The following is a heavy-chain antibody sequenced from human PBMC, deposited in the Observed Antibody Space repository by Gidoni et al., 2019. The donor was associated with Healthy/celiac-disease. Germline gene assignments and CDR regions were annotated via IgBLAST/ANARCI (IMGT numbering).Heavy chain of an antibody. CDR1: GFTFSSYG. CDR3: ARDVDTAMVNWFDP. V-gene: IGHV3-33*01. CDR2: IWYDGSNK. J-gene: IGHJ5*02. Sequence: QVQLVESGGGVVQPGRSLRLSCAASGFTFSSYGMHWVRQAPGKGLEWVAVIWYDGSNKYYADSVKGRFTISRDNSKNTLYLQMNRLRAEDTAVDYCARDVDTAMVNWFDPWGQGTLVTVSS. D-gene: IGHD5-18*01.